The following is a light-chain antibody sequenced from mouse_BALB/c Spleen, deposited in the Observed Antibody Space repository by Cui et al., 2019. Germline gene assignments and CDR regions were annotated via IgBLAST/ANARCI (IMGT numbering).Light chain of an antibody. CDR3: QQSNEDPWT. Sequence: DIVLTQSPASLAVSRGQRATISSRASESVDSYGNSCMHWYQQKPGQPPKLLIYRASNLESGIPARFSGSGSRTDFTLTINPVEADDVATYYCQQSNEDPWTFGGGTKLEIK. V-gene: IGKV3-5*01. CDR2: RAS. CDR1: ESVDSYGNSC. J-gene: IGKJ1*01.